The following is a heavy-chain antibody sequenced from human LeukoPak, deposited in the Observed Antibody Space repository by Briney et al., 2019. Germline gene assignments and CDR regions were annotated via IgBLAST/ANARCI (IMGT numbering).Heavy chain of an antibody. CDR3: AKDFGSGSNYWGFDY. CDR1: GFTFSRNS. CDR2: ISVNGGTT. J-gene: IGHJ4*02. V-gene: IGHV3-23*01. Sequence: GGSLRLSCAASGFTFSRNSMSWVRQAPGKGLEWVSGISVNGGTTYYSDSAKGRFTISRDNSKNTLYLQMNSLRAEDTAVYYCAKDFGSGSNYWGFDYWGQGVLVTVSS. D-gene: IGHD3-10*01.